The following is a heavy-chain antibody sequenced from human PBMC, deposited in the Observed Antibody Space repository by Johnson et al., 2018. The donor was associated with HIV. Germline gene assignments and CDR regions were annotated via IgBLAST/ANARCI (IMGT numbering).Heavy chain of an antibody. V-gene: IGHV3-15*01. CDR3: TTYATMITMYVEIKGGAFDI. CDR1: GFTFSNAW. Sequence: MMLVESGGGSVKSGGSLRVSCAASGFTFSNAWMSWVRQAPGKGLEWVGRVKSKTDGGTIDYAAAVKGRFIISRDDSKNTLYLQMNSLTTEDTAVYYCTTYATMITMYVEIKGGAFDIWGQGTMVTVSS. D-gene: IGHD3-16*01. CDR2: VKSKTDGGTI. J-gene: IGHJ3*02.